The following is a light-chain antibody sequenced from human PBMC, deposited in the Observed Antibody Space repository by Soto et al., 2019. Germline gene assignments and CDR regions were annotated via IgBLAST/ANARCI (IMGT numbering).Light chain of an antibody. Sequence: EIVLTQSPGTLSLSPGERATLSCRASQSVSSTYLAWYQQRPGQAPRLLIYGASSRATGIPDRFSGSGSGTDFTLTISRLEPADFAVYYCQQYRGTFGQGTRLEIK. J-gene: IGKJ5*01. CDR2: GAS. CDR3: QQYRGT. V-gene: IGKV3-20*01. CDR1: QSVSSTY.